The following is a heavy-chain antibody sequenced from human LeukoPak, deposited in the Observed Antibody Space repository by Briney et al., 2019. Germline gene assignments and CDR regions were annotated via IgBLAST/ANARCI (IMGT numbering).Heavy chain of an antibody. Sequence: SETLSLTCTVSGGSISSYYWSWIRQPPGKGLEWIGYIYYSGSTNYNPSLKSRVTISVDTSKNQFSLKLSSVTAADTAVYYCAREWTRYAWFDPWGQGTLVTVSS. CDR2: IYYSGST. J-gene: IGHJ5*02. CDR1: GGSISSYY. CDR3: AREWTRYAWFDP. D-gene: IGHD2-2*01. V-gene: IGHV4-59*01.